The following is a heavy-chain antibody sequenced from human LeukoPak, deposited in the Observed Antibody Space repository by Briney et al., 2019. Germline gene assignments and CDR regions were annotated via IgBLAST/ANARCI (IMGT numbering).Heavy chain of an antibody. D-gene: IGHD3-10*01. V-gene: IGHV1-8*01. J-gene: IGHJ5*02. CDR2: MNPNSGNT. Sequence: ASVKVSCKASGYTFTSYDINWVRQATGQRLEWMGWMNPNSGNTGYAQKFQGRVTMTRNTSISTAYMELSSLRSEDTAVYYCARVALLRFGDSPDWFDPWGQGTLVTVSS. CDR1: GYTFTSYD. CDR3: ARVALLRFGDSPDWFDP.